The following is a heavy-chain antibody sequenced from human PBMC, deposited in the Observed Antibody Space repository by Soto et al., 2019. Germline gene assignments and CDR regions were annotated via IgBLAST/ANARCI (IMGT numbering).Heavy chain of an antibody. D-gene: IGHD6-25*01. CDR1: GYTFTGYY. Sequence: ASVKVSCKASGYTFTGYYMHWVRQAPGQGLEWMGWINPNSGGTNYAQKFQGWVTMTRDTSISKAYMEVSRLRSDDTAVYYCARDLRNSGRGFAFDIWGQGTMVTVSS. CDR2: INPNSGGT. CDR3: ARDLRNSGRGFAFDI. V-gene: IGHV1-2*04. J-gene: IGHJ3*02.